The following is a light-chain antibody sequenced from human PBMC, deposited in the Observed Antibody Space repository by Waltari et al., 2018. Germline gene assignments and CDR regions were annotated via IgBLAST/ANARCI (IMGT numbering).Light chain of an antibody. J-gene: IGKJ1*01. CDR2: GAS. V-gene: IGKV3-15*01. CDR3: QQYNNWPPRT. CDR1: QSVSSN. Sequence: EIVMTQSPATLSVSPGERATLSCRASQSVSSNLAWYQQKPGQAPRLLIYGASTRATGIPARFSGSGSGTEFTLTISSLQSEDFAVYYCQQYNNWPPRTFGQGP.